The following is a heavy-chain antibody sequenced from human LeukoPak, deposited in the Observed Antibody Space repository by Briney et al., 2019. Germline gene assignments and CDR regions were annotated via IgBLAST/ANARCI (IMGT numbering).Heavy chain of an antibody. CDR2: ISSSSSYI. Sequence: SGGSLRLSCAASGFTFNSYSMNWVRQAPGKGLEWVSSISSSSSYIYYVDSMKGRFTISRDNAKNSLYLQMNSLRAEDTAVYYCARGHCSAGSCSRFDYWGQGTLVTVSS. CDR1: GFTFNSYS. V-gene: IGHV3-21*01. J-gene: IGHJ4*02. CDR3: ARGHCSAGSCSRFDY. D-gene: IGHD2-15*01.